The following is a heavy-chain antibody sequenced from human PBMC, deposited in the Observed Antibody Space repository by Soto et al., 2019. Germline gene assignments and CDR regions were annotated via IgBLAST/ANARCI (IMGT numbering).Heavy chain of an antibody. V-gene: IGHV4-61*01. Sequence: SETLSLTXTVSGGSVNSASYYWSWIRQPPGKGLEWIGYVYYSGSTNYNPSLKSRVTISVDTSKDQFSLKLSSVTAADTAVYYCARVGGTLSNWFDPWGQGILVTVFS. CDR2: VYYSGST. CDR3: ARVGGTLSNWFDP. CDR1: GGSVNSASYY. D-gene: IGHD1-26*01. J-gene: IGHJ5*02.